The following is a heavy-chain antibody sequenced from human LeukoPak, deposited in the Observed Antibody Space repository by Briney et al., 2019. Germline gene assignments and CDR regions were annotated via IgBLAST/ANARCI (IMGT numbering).Heavy chain of an antibody. J-gene: IGHJ6*02. D-gene: IGHD3-10*01. Sequence: PETLSLTCTVSGGSISSYYWTWIRQPPGKGLEWIGYIYYSGSTIYNPSLKSRVTISVDTSTNQFSLQLSSVTAADTAVYYCARITMVRGVISDYYYYGMDVWGQGTTVTVSS. V-gene: IGHV4-59*01. CDR3: ARITMVRGVISDYYYYGMDV. CDR2: IYYSGST. CDR1: GGSISSYY.